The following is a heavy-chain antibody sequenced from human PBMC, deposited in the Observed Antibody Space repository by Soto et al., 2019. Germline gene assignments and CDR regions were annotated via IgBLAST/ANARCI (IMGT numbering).Heavy chain of an antibody. CDR1: GFTFSSGA. V-gene: IGHV3-23*01. Sequence: QPGGSLRLSCAASGFTFSSGAMSWVRQAPGKGLEWVSAISGSGGGTYYADSVKGRFTISRDNSKNTLYLQMNSLRAEDTAVYYCAKPAVVGGLHYFDYWGQGTLVTVSS. CDR2: ISGSGGGT. J-gene: IGHJ4*02. D-gene: IGHD6-19*01. CDR3: AKPAVVGGLHYFDY.